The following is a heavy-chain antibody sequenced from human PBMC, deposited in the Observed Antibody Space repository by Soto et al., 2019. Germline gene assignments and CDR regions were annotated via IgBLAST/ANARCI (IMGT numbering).Heavy chain of an antibody. V-gene: IGHV3-23*04. CDR1: RFTFSTFA. CDR3: AKDSYSDFWSGHYYYFDF. CDR2: ISGGGANT. Sequence: EVQLVESGGGLVQPGGSLRLSCAASRFTFSTFAMSWVRQAPGKGLEWVAAISGGGANTYYADSVKGRFTISRDNSKNTLYLQMDSLRAEDTAIYFCAKDSYSDFWSGHYYYFDFWGQGTLVTVSS. D-gene: IGHD3-3*01. J-gene: IGHJ4*02.